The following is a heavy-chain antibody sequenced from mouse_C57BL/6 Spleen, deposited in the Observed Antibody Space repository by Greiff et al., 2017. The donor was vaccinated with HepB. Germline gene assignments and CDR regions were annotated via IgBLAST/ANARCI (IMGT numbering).Heavy chain of an antibody. V-gene: IGHV1-39*01. J-gene: IGHJ3*01. CDR1: GYSFTDYN. CDR3: ARENWDWFAY. D-gene: IGHD4-1*01. CDR2: INPNYGTT. Sequence: EVQLQQSGPELVKPGASVKISCKASGYSFTDYNMNWVKQSNGKSLEWIGVINPNYGTTSYNQKFKGKATLTVDQSSSTAYMQLNSQTSADSAVSCSARENWDWFAYWGQGTLVTVSA.